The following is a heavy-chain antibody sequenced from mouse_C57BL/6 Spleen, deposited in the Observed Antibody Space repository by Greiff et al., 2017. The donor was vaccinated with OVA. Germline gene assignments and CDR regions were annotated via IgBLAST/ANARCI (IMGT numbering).Heavy chain of an antibody. CDR2: IYPGNSDT. J-gene: IGHJ4*01. D-gene: IGHD1-1*01. CDR1: GYTFTSYW. CDR3: TGATVVAGNYAMDY. Sequence: EVQLQQSGTVLARPGASVKMSCKTSGYTFTSYWMHWVKQRPGQGLEWIGAIYPGNSDTSYNQKFKGKAKLTAVTSASTAYMELSSLTNEDSAVYYCTGATVVAGNYAMDYWGQGTSVTVSS. V-gene: IGHV1-5*01.